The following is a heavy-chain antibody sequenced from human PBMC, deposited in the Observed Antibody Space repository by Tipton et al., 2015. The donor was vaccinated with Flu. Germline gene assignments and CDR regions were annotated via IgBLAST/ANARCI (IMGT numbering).Heavy chain of an antibody. CDR2: VHRSGNP. J-gene: IGHJ1*01. CDR1: GDSIGGDYF. Sequence: TLSLTCSVSGDSIGGDYFWAWIRQPPGQGLEWIGNVHRSGNPYYNPSLKSRVTMSVHTSRNQFSLKLSSVTAADTAVYYCARHYEETDYSSGWYLQHWGQGTLVTVSS. V-gene: IGHV4-38-2*01. CDR3: ARHYEETDYSSGWYLQH. D-gene: IGHD6-19*01.